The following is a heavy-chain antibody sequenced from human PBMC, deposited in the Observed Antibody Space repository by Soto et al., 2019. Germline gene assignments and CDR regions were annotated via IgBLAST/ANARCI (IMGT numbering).Heavy chain of an antibody. Sequence: SETLSLTCTVSGGSISSGGYYWNWIRQHPGKGLEWIAYIYYTRTTYYNPSLKNRVTISIDRSNNQFSLMLSSVTTADTAVYYCARDLRLDSWGPGTLVT. CDR1: GGSISSGGYY. CDR2: IYYTRTT. V-gene: IGHV4-31*03. D-gene: IGHD2-21*02. CDR3: ARDLRLDS. J-gene: IGHJ4*02.